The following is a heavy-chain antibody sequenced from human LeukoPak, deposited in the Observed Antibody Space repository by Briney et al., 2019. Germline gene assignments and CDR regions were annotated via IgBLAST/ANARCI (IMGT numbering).Heavy chain of an antibody. Sequence: GGSLRLSCAASGFTFSSYEMNWVRQAPGKGLEWVSYISSSGSTIYYADSVKGRFTISRDNAKNSLYLQMNSLRAEDTAVYYCARNRLDGYYDYVWGSYRCDYWGQGTLVTVSS. D-gene: IGHD3-16*02. CDR2: ISSSGSTI. V-gene: IGHV3-48*03. CDR1: GFTFSSYE. CDR3: ARNRLDGYYDYVWGSYRCDY. J-gene: IGHJ4*02.